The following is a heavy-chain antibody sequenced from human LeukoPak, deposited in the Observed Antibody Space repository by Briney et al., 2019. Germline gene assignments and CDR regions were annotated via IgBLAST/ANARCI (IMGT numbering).Heavy chain of an antibody. J-gene: IGHJ6*02. CDR3: ARRHDGGGWNYYAMDV. V-gene: IGHV5-51*01. D-gene: IGHD4-23*01. CDR1: GYSFSSYW. Sequence: GESLKISCKGSGYSFSSYWIAWVRRMPGKGLEWMGIIFPGDSDTRYSPSFEGQVTISADKSISTAYLQWSSLKASDTGTYFCARRHDGGGWNYYAMDVWGQGTTVTVSS. CDR2: IFPGDSDT.